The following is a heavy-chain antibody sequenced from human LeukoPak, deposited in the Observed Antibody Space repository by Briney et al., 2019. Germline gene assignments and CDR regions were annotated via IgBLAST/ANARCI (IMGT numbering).Heavy chain of an antibody. V-gene: IGHV3-23*01. J-gene: IGHJ4*02. CDR3: AKGQMATILGFDS. Sequence: GGSLRLSCAASGFMFSNYAMSWVRQAPGRGLEWVSAVKTSAGDTYYADSVKGRFTISRDNSKSTMYLQMNSLRAEDSALYYCAKGQMATILGFDSWGQGALVTVSS. CDR1: GFMFSNYA. D-gene: IGHD5-24*01. CDR2: VKTSAGDT.